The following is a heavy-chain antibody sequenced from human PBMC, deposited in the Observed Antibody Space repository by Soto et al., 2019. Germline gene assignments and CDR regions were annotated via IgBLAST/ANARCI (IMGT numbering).Heavy chain of an antibody. J-gene: IGHJ4*02. Sequence: QVQLVQSGAEVKKPGASVKVSCKASGYTFSSYGISWVRQAPGQGLEWMGWISGYNGNTKYAQKLQGRVTMTTDTSTSKDYMELRSLRSDDTAVYYCARREVGTTLDFDYWGQGTLVTVSS. D-gene: IGHD1-26*01. V-gene: IGHV1-18*01. CDR3: ARREVGTTLDFDY. CDR1: GYTFSSYG. CDR2: ISGYNGNT.